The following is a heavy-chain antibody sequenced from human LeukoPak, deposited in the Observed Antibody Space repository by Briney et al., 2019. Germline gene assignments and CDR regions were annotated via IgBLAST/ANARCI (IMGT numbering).Heavy chain of an antibody. CDR2: IYSGGST. CDR3: AGVSTMIVVDAFDI. V-gene: IGHV3-53*01. J-gene: IGHJ3*02. D-gene: IGHD3-22*01. CDR1: GFTVSSNY. Sequence: GGSLRLSCAASGFTVSSNYMSWVRQAPGKGLEWVSVIYSGGSTYYADSVKGRFTISRDNSKNMLYLQMNSLRAEDTAVYYCAGVSTMIVVDAFDIWGQGTMVTVSS.